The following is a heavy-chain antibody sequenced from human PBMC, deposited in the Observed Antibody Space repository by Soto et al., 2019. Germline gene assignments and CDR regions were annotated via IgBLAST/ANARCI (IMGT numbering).Heavy chain of an antibody. V-gene: IGHV1-69*02. D-gene: IGHD6-19*01. J-gene: IGHJ4*02. Sequence: QVQLVQSGVEVKKPGSSVKVSCKASGGTFSSYLFSWVRQAPGQGLEWMGRIIPNIDIPHYAQKFQGRVTIPADKSTSTVYMELSSLRSEVTAVSYSARAAGSSGGVDYWGQGTLVTVS. CDR3: ARAAGSSGGVDY. CDR1: GGTFSSYL. CDR2: IIPNIDIP.